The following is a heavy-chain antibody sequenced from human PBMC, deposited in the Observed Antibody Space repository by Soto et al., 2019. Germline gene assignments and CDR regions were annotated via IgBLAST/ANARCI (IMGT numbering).Heavy chain of an antibody. CDR3: ASGDREDILVVVGARPGEYGIDI. Sequence: QVQLVESGGGVVQPGGSLRLSCAASGFTFRNHAMHWVRQAPGKGLECLAVIAYDGSNAFYRDSVKGRFTISRDNSKNTLYLHMNSLRSEDTGVYYCASGDREDILVVVGARPGEYGIDICGQGTTVTVS. D-gene: IGHD2-15*01. J-gene: IGHJ6*02. V-gene: IGHV3-30-3*01. CDR2: IAYDGSNA. CDR1: GFTFRNHA.